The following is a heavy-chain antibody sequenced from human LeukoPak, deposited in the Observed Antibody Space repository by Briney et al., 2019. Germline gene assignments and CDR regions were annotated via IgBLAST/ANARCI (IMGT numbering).Heavy chain of an antibody. V-gene: IGHV6-1*01. D-gene: IGHD6-13*01. CDR1: GDSVSSNSAA. CDR2: AYSRSKWYN. Sequence: SQTLSLTCAVSGDSVSSNSAAWNWLRQSPSRGLEWLGRAYSRSKWYNDYAVSVKSRLIINPDTSKNQFSLKLNSVTPEDTAVYYCARGQQQLVHDAFDIWGQGSMVTISS. CDR3: ARGQQQLVHDAFDI. J-gene: IGHJ3*02.